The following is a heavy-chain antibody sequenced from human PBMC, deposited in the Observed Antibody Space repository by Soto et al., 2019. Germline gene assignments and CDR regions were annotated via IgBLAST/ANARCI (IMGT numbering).Heavy chain of an antibody. D-gene: IGHD3-3*01. V-gene: IGHV3-30*18. CDR3: ANGDYYDFWSGRITDYYGMDV. Sequence: GGSLRLSCAASGFTFSSYGMHWVRQAPGKGLEWVAVISYDGSNKYYADSVKGRFTISRDNSKNTLYLQMNSLRAEDTAVYYCANGDYYDFWSGRITDYYGMDVWGQGTTVTVSS. CDR1: GFTFSSYG. CDR2: ISYDGSNK. J-gene: IGHJ6*02.